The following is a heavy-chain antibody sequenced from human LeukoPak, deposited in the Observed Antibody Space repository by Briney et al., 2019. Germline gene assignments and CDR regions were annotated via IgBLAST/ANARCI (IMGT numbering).Heavy chain of an antibody. V-gene: IGHV3-7*05. Sequence: GGSLRLSCTASTHTLNNYWMSLVRQAPGKGLEWVANIKQDGSEKYHVDSVKGRFTISRDNAKNSLYLQMNSLRAEDTAVYYCASRAGYTGSWSAFDYWGQGTLVTVSS. CDR3: ASRAGYTGSWSAFDY. D-gene: IGHD6-13*01. CDR1: THTLNNYW. CDR2: IKQDGSEK. J-gene: IGHJ4*02.